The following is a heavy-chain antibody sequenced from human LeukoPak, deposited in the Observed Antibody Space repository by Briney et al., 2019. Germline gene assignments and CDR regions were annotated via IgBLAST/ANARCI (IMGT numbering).Heavy chain of an antibody. CDR1: GYSFTSYW. D-gene: IGHD3-22*01. V-gene: IGHV5-51*01. Sequence: GESLKISCKGPGYSFTSYWIGWVRQMPGKGLEWMGIIYPGDSDTRYSPSFQGQVTISADKSISTAYLQWSSLKASDTAMYYCARRTYYYDSSGYYFYFDYWGQGTLVTVSS. CDR3: ARRTYYYDSSGYYFYFDY. CDR2: IYPGDSDT. J-gene: IGHJ4*02.